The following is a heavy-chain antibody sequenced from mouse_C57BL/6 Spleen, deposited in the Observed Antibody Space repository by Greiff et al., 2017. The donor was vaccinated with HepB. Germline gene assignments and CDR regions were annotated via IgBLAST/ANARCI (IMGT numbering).Heavy chain of an antibody. V-gene: IGHV1-82*01. Sequence: QVQLQQSGPELVKPGASVKISCKASGYAFSSSWMNWVKQRPGKGLEWIGRIYPGDGDTNYNGKFKGKASLTADKSSSTAYMQLSSLTSEDSAVYFCAREKRLGAWFAYWGQGTLVTVSA. CDR3: AREKRLGAWFAY. CDR2: IYPGDGDT. J-gene: IGHJ3*01. CDR1: GYAFSSSW. D-gene: IGHD3-2*02.